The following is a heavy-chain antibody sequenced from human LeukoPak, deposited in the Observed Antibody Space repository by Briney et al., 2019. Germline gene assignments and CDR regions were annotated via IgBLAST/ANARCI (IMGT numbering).Heavy chain of an antibody. CDR3: ARDYYDSSLYYYYGMDV. V-gene: IGHV4-31*03. D-gene: IGHD3-22*01. CDR1: GGSISSGDYY. CDR2: IYYSGST. J-gene: IGHJ6*02. Sequence: SQTLSLTCTVSGGSISSGDYYWTWIRQHPGKGLEWIGLIYYSGSTYYNPSLKSRVTISVDTSKNQFSLKLSSVTAADTAVYYCARDYYDSSLYYYYGMDVWGQGTTVTVSS.